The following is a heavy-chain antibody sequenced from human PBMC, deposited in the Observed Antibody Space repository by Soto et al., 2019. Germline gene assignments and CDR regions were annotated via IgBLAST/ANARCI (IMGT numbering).Heavy chain of an antibody. Sequence: LSLTCAVSGDPVSSGGHSWSWIRQPPGKGLEWIGYIYHNGDTHYDSSLKSRVSISVDMSKNQFSLRLSSVTAADTAVYYCARGGNSGPFDYWGQGTPVTVSS. CDR2: IYHNGDT. J-gene: IGHJ4*02. D-gene: IGHD2-21*01. CDR3: ARGGNSGPFDY. V-gene: IGHV4-30-2*01. CDR1: GDPVSSGGHS.